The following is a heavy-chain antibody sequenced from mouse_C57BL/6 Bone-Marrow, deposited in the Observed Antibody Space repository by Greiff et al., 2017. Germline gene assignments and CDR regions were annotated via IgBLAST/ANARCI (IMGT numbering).Heavy chain of an antibody. CDR2: INPNYGTT. D-gene: IGHD2-3*01. CDR1: GYSFTDYN. CDR3: ARIYDGYSYYAMDY. V-gene: IGHV1-39*01. J-gene: IGHJ4*01. Sequence: LVESGPELVKPGASVKISCKASGYSFTDYNMNWVKQSNGKSLEWIGVINPNYGTTSYNQKFKGKATLTVDQSSSTAYMQLNSLTSEDSAVYYCARIYDGYSYYAMDYWGQGTSVTVSS.